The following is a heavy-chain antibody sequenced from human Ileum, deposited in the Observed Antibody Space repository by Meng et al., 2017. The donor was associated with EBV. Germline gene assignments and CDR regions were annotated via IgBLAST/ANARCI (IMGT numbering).Heavy chain of an antibody. V-gene: IGHV4-28*01. CDR3: ARNVPGTSAYYD. D-gene: IGHD3-22*01. Sequence: GRLPWSRPVPGMPSDTLSLTCAVSGYSIGSTTWGGWIRQPPGKGLEWIGYIYYSGSTSYNPSLKSRVTMSVDTSKNQFSLNLNSVTAVDTAVYYCARNVPGTSAYYDWGQGTLVTVSS. CDR1: GYSIGSTTW. CDR2: IYYSGST. J-gene: IGHJ4*02.